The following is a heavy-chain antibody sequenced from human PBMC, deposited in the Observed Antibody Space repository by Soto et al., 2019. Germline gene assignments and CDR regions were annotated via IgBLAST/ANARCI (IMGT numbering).Heavy chain of an antibody. J-gene: IGHJ4*02. CDR3: ATIPRRGYSYGIDY. D-gene: IGHD2-21*02. V-gene: IGHV4-31*03. CDR1: GGSISSGTSY. Sequence: QVQLQESGPGLVKPSQTLSLTCNVSGGSISSGTSYWAWIRQHPGEGLEWIGHIYFTGATYSNPSLRSRLSMSVDTSKNQFSLKLTSVTAADTATYYCATIPRRGYSYGIDYWGPGTLVTVS. CDR2: IYFTGAT.